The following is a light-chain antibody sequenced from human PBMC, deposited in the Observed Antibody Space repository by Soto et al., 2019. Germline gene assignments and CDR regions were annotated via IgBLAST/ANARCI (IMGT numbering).Light chain of an antibody. CDR1: QSVRDW. J-gene: IGKJ4*02. CDR2: KAS. Sequence: DIQMTQSPSTLSASVGDRVTVTCRASQSVRDWVAWYQQQAGRAPRLLIYKASSLQSGVPSRFSGSGVGTEFTLTISSLQPDDFASYYCQQYYSHSPLTFGGGTKVEIK. V-gene: IGKV1-5*03. CDR3: QQYYSHSPLT.